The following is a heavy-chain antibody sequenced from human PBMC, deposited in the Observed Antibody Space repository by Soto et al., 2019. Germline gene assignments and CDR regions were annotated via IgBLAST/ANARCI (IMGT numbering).Heavy chain of an antibody. J-gene: IGHJ6*02. CDR2: IRSKANGYAT. V-gene: IGHV3-73*01. D-gene: IGHD1-26*01. CDR3: TRNLGAKYGFDV. CDR1: GFPFSGSI. Sequence: GPLRLSCAASGFPFSGSIIHWVRQASGKGLEWVGRIRSKANGYATAYGGSVKGRFTITRDDSQNTAYLQMDSLKTEDTAVYYCTRNLGAKYGFDVWGQGTTVTVSS.